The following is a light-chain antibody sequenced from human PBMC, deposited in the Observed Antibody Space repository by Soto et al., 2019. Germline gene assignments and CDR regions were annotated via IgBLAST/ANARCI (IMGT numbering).Light chain of an antibody. CDR2: SND. CDR1: SSNIGDNT. V-gene: IGLV1-44*01. CDR3: ATWDDSLHGVV. J-gene: IGLJ2*01. Sequence: QSVLTQPPSTSGTPGQAVTISCSGGSSNIGDNTVNWYQQLPGSAPKLLIHSNDQRPSGVPDRFSGSKSGTSASLAISGLQSEDEADYYCATWDDSLHGVVFGGGTQLTVL.